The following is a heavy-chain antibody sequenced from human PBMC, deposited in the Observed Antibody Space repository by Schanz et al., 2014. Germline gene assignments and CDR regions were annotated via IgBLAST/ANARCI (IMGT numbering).Heavy chain of an antibody. V-gene: IGHV3-53*01. J-gene: IGHJ3*01. D-gene: IGHD5-12*01. Sequence: VQLVESGGGLIQPGGSLRLSCVASGFTVSSNYMSWVRQAPGKGLEWISSMYINSGSTQYADSVKGRFIISRDSSKNTLFLQMNSLRAEDTAVYFCARDGGRDGYNLAFDVWGQGTLVTVSS. CDR3: ARDGGRDGYNLAFDV. CDR1: GFTVSSNY. CDR2: MYINSGST.